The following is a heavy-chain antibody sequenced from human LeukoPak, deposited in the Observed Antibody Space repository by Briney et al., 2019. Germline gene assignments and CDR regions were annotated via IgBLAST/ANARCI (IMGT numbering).Heavy chain of an antibody. CDR2: IYYSGST. CDR1: GGSISSYY. D-gene: IGHD3-3*01. CDR3: ARREEYYDFWSGSTGFDP. Sequence: PSETLSLTCTVSGGSISSYYWSWIRQPPGKGLEWIGYIYYSGSTNYNPSLKSRVTISVDTSKNQFSLKLSSVTAADTAVYYCARREEYYDFWSGSTGFDPWGQGTLVTVSS. V-gene: IGHV4-59*08. J-gene: IGHJ5*02.